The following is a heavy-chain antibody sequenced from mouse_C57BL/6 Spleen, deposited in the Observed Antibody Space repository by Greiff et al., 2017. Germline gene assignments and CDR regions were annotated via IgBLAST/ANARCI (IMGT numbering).Heavy chain of an antibody. CDR2: LSSGGSYT. Sequence: EVQVVESGGDLVKPGGSLKLSCAASGFTFSSYGMSWVRQTPDKRLEWVATLSSGGSYTYYPDSGKGRFTISRDNAKKTLYLQMSRLKSVDTAMYYCARHEGTRYFDVWGTGTTVTVSS. J-gene: IGHJ1*03. CDR1: GFTFSSYG. D-gene: IGHD3-3*01. CDR3: ARHEGTRYFDV. V-gene: IGHV5-6*01.